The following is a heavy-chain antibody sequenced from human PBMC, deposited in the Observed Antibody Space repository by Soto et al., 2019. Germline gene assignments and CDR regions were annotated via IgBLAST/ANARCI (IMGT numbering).Heavy chain of an antibody. CDR1: GFTFSSYS. CDR3: ARDMPPGYSSSWYIMKDGMDV. Sequence: GGSLRLSCAASGFTFSSYSMNWVRQAPGKGLEWVSSISSSSSYIYYADSVKGRFTISRDNAKNSLYLQMNSLRAEDTAVYYCARDMPPGYSSSWYIMKDGMDVWGQGTTVTVSS. CDR2: ISSSSSYI. V-gene: IGHV3-21*01. J-gene: IGHJ6*02. D-gene: IGHD6-13*01.